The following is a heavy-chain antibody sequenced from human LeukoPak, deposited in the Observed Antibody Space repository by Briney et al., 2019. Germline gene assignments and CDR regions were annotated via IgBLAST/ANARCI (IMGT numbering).Heavy chain of an antibody. V-gene: IGHV4-59*01. CDR1: GFTFDDYA. J-gene: IGHJ4*02. D-gene: IGHD2-15*01. CDR3: ARGVVAAPPTLDY. CDR2: IYYSGST. Sequence: GSLRLSCAASGFTFDDYAMHWVRQPPGKGLEWIGYIYYSGSTNYNPSLKSRVTIPVDTSKNQFSLKLSSVTAADTAVYYCARGVVAAPPTLDYWGQGTLVTVSS.